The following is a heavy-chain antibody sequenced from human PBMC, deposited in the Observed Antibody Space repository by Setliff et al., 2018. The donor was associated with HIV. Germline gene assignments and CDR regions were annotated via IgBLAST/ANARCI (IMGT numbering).Heavy chain of an antibody. CDR3: IVNIVGPVTGLDR. J-gene: IGHJ5*02. D-gene: IGHD1-26*01. CDR1: GYTFSDYG. CDR2: INPSGGDT. V-gene: IGHV1-18*01. Sequence: AASVKVSCKASGYTFSDYGISWVRQAPGQGLEWMGTINPSGGDTIYAPEFQGRVTMTTDTSTRTAYMELSGLTSEDTAVYFCIVNIVGPVTGLDRWGPGTLVTVSS.